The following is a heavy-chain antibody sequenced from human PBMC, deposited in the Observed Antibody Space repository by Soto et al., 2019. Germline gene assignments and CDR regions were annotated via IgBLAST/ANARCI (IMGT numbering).Heavy chain of an antibody. V-gene: IGHV3-30-3*01. CDR3: AKDSGKGDYLFYYYYGMDV. CDR1: GFTFSSYA. J-gene: IGHJ6*02. Sequence: GGSLRLSCAASGFTFSSYAMHWVRQAPGKGLEWVAVISYDGSNKYYADSVKGRFTISRDNSKNTLYLQMNSLRAEDTAVYYCAKDSGKGDYLFYYYYGMDVWGQGTTVTVSS. CDR2: ISYDGSNK. D-gene: IGHD4-17*01.